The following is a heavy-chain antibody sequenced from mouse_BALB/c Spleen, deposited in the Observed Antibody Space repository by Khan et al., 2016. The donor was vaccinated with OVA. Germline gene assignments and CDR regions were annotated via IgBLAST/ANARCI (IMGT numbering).Heavy chain of an antibody. D-gene: IGHD1-1*02. Sequence: EVELVESGGGLVQPGGSRKLSCAASGFTFSSFGMHWVRQAPEKGLEWVAYISSGSRTIYYADTVKGRFTISRDNPKNTLFLQMTSLRSEDTAMYYCARDYGGFAYWGQGTLVTVSA. CDR3: ARDYGGFAY. J-gene: IGHJ3*01. V-gene: IGHV5-17*02. CDR2: ISSGSRTI. CDR1: GFTFSSFG.